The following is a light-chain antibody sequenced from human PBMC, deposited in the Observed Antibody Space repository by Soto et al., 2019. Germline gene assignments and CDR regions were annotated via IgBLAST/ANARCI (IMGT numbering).Light chain of an antibody. V-gene: IGKV3-20*01. CDR1: QSVSSNY. CDR2: GAS. J-gene: IGKJ1*01. Sequence: IVLTQSPGTLSLSPGERATLSCRASQSVSSNYLAWYQQKPGQAPRLLIYGASGRATGIPDRFSGSGSGTDFTLTISRLEPEDFAVYYCQHYGNSFPWTFSQGTKVEVK. CDR3: QHYGNSFPWT.